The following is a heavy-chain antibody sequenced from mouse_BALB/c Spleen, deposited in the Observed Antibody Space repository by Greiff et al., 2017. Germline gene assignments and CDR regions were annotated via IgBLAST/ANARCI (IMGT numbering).Heavy chain of an antibody. D-gene: IGHD2-14*01. CDR2: ISYDGSN. CDR3: ARGDYRYDYFDY. V-gene: IGHV3-6*02. J-gene: IGHJ2*01. CDR1: GYSITSGYY. Sequence: EVQLVESGPGLVKPSQSLSLTCSVTGYSITSGYYWNWIRQFPGNKLEWMGYISYDGSNNYNPSLKNRISITRDTSKNQFFLKLNSVTTEDTATYYCARGDYRYDYFDYWGQGTTLTVSS.